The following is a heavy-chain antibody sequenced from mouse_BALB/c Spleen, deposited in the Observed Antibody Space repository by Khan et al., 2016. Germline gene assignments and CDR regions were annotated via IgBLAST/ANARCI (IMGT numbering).Heavy chain of an antibody. V-gene: IGHV2-6-7*01. CDR2: IWGDGST. CDR3: ASYYDDDGCFAY. Sequence: QVQLKQSGPGLVAPSQSLYITCTVSGFSITGFAVNWVRQPPGKGLEWLGVIWGDGSTDYDSALKSRLSISKAYAKRKVFLKMNSPQTEYAARYYCASYYDDDGCFAYWGQGTPVTVSA. CDR1: GFSITGFA. J-gene: IGHJ3*01. D-gene: IGHD2-4*01.